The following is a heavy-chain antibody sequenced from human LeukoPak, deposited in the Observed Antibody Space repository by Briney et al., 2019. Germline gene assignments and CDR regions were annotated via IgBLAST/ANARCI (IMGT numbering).Heavy chain of an antibody. J-gene: IGHJ5*02. CDR2: INPNSGGT. D-gene: IGHD2-15*01. CDR1: GYTFTGYY. Sequence: GASVKVSCKASGYTFTGYYMHWGRQAPGQGLEWMGWINPNSGGTNYAQKFQGRVTMTRDTSISTAYMELSRLRSDDTAVYYCARESRAATTRNWFDPWGQGTLVTVSS. V-gene: IGHV1-2*02. CDR3: ARESRAATTRNWFDP.